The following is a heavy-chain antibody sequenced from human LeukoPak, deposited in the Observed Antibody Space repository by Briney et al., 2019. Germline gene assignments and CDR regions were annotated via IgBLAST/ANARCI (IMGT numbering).Heavy chain of an antibody. J-gene: IGHJ6*03. CDR3: ARGRGPDPTIFGVVIKRYYYYYMDV. CDR1: GGSISSYY. D-gene: IGHD3-3*01. Sequence: SETLSLTCTVSGGSISSYYWSWIRQPAGKGLEWIGRIYTSGSTNYNPSLKSRVTISVDTSKNQFSLKLSSVTAADTAVYYCARGRGPDPTIFGVVIKRYYYYYMDVWGKGTTVTVSS. CDR2: IYTSGST. V-gene: IGHV4-4*07.